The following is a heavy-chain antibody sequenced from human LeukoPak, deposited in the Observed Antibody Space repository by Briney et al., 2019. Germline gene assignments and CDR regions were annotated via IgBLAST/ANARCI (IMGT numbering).Heavy chain of an antibody. J-gene: IGHJ4*02. CDR1: GFTFSSSG. V-gene: IGHV3-21*05. CDR2: ISGSSSHT. Sequence: GRSLRLSCAASGFTFSSSGMHWVRQAPGKGLEWVSYISGSSSHTNYADSVKGRFTISRDNAKNSMYLQMNSLRAEDTALYYCARKRSYGDYEDYWGQGTLVTVSS. D-gene: IGHD4-17*01. CDR3: ARKRSYGDYEDY.